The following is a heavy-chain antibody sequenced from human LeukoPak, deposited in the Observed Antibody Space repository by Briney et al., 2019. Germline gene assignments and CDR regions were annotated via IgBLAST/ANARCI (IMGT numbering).Heavy chain of an antibody. D-gene: IGHD2-15*01. J-gene: IGHJ4*02. CDR2: IKSKTDGGTT. Sequence: ETLSLTCAVYGGSFSGYYWSWVRQAPGKGLEWVGRIKSKTDGGTTDYAAPVKGRFTISRDDSKNTLYLQMNSLKTEDTAVYYCTTDLDCSGGSCYSLWGQGTLVTVSS. CDR3: TTDLDCSGGSCYSL. CDR1: GGSFSGYY. V-gene: IGHV3-15*01.